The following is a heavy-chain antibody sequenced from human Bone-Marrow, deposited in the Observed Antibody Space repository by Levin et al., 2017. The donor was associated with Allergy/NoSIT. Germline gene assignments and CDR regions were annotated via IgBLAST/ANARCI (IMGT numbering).Heavy chain of an antibody. CDR2: IGGSGGSI. CDR1: GFPFSDYY. J-gene: IGHJ5*02. D-gene: IGHD2-2*01. Sequence: SCAGSGFPFSDYYMSWIRQAPGKGLEWVSYIGGSGGSIYYADSVKGRFTISRDNAKNSLYLQMNSLRAEDTAVYYCARLGYCSTTSCKGDWFDPWGQGTLVTVSS. V-gene: IGHV3-11*01. CDR3: ARLGYCSTTSCKGDWFDP.